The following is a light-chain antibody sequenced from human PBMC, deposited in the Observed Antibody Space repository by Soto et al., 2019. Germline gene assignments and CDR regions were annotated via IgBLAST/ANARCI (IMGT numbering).Light chain of an antibody. J-gene: IGKJ4*01. CDR1: QSVSGY. CDR2: EAS. V-gene: IGKV3-11*01. Sequence: EIVLTQSPATLSLPPGNRATLSCTASQSVSGYLAWYQQTPGQAPRLLIYEASNRATGIPARFSGSGSGTDFTLTISSLEAEDFAVYYCQQRSNWPSTFGGGTKVEL. CDR3: QQRSNWPST.